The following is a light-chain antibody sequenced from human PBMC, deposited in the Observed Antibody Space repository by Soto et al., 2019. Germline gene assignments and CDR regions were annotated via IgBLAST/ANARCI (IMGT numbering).Light chain of an antibody. V-gene: IGLV1-40*01. Sequence: QPVLTQPPSVSGAPGQRVTISCTGSSSNIGAGYDVHWYQHLPGTAPKLLIYVNNNRPSGVPDRFSGSKSGTSASLAITGLQAEDEADYYCQSYDSSLSGYVFGSGTKLTVL. CDR3: QSYDSSLSGYV. CDR1: SSNIGAGYD. CDR2: VNN. J-gene: IGLJ1*01.